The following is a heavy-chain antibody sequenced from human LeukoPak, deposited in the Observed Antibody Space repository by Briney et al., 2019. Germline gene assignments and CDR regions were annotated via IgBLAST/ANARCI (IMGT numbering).Heavy chain of an antibody. CDR2: INPSGGST. Sequence: ASVKVSCKASGYTFTSYYMHWVRQAPGQGLEWMGIINPSGGSTTYAQKFQGRVTMTRDTSTSTVYMELSSLRSEDTAVYYCARDGYCCGSSYMYYFDFWGQGSLVTASS. CDR3: ARDGYCCGSSYMYYFDF. V-gene: IGHV1-46*01. CDR1: GYTFTSYY. D-gene: IGHD1-26*01. J-gene: IGHJ4*02.